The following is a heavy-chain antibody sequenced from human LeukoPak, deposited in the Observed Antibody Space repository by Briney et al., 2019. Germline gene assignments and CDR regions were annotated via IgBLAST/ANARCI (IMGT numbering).Heavy chain of an antibody. CDR2: IWYDGNNK. CDR1: GFAFSGYG. CDR3: ARDCRFGSTTCHDY. J-gene: IGHJ4*02. V-gene: IGHV3-33*01. Sequence: GGSLRLSCAASGFAFSGYGMHWVRQAPGKGLEWVAVIWYDGNNKYYEASVKGRFTISRDNSKNTLYLQMNSLRAEDTAVYYCARDCRFGSTTCHDYWGQGTLVTVSS. D-gene: IGHD2-2*01.